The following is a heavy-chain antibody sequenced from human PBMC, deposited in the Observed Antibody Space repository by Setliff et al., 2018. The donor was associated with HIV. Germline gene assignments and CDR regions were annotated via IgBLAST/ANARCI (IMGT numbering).Heavy chain of an antibody. V-gene: IGHV4-34*01. J-gene: IGHJ6*02. Sequence: PSETLSLTCAVYGGSFSGYYWSWIRQPPGKGLEWIGEINHSGSTNYNPSLKSRVTMSVDKPKNHLSLKLDSVTAADTAIYYCARVKDPGYIMEYYYGMDVWGQGTTVTVSS. CDR2: INHSGST. CDR3: ARVKDPGYIMEYYYGMDV. D-gene: IGHD3-10*01. CDR1: GGSFSGYY.